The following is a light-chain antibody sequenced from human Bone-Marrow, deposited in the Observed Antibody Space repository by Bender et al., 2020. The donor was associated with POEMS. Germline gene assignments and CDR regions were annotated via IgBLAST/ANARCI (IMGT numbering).Light chain of an antibody. CDR1: SSDVGTYNR. CDR2: DVN. J-gene: IGLJ3*02. V-gene: IGLV2-8*01. CDR3: SSYGGTNKLL. Sequence: QSALTQPASVSGSPGQSITISCTGTSSDVGTYNRVSWYQHHPGKAPQLLVYDVNKRPSGVPDRFSGSKSGNTASLTVSGLQADDEADYHCSSYGGTNKLLFGGGTKLTVL.